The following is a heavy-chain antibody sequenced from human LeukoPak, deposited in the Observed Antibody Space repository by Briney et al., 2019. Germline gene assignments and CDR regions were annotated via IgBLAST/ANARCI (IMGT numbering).Heavy chain of an antibody. J-gene: IGHJ4*02. CDR3: ARGGGYSYGQLDY. Sequence: GGSLRLSCAASGLTFSSYWMHWVRQAPGKGLVWVSRINYDGSSTSYADSVKGRFTISRDNAKNTLYLQMNSLRAEDTAVYYCARGGGYSYGQLDYWGQGTLVTVSS. CDR2: INYDGSST. CDR1: GLTFSSYW. V-gene: IGHV3-74*01. D-gene: IGHD5-18*01.